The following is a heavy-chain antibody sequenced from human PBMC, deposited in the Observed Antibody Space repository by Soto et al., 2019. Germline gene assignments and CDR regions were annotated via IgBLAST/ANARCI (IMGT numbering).Heavy chain of an antibody. J-gene: IGHJ3*02. Sequence: SETLSLTCTVSGGSISSSSYYWSCIRQPPGKGLEWIGYIYYSGSTNYNPSLKSRVTISVDTSKNQFSLKLSSVTAADTAVYYCARRYGYAFDIWGQGTMVTVSS. D-gene: IGHD4-17*01. CDR2: IYYSGST. V-gene: IGHV4-61*01. CDR3: ARRYGYAFDI. CDR1: GGSISSSSYY.